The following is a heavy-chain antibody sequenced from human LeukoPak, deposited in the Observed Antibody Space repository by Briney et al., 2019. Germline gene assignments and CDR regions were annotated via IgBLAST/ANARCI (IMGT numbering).Heavy chain of an antibody. V-gene: IGHV4-34*01. CDR1: GGPFSGYY. CDR3: ARGRDYSYSYNWFDP. D-gene: IGHD4-4*01. CDR2: INHSGST. Sequence: SETLSLTCAVYGGPFSGYYWSWIRQPPGKGLEWIGEINHSGSTNYNPSLKSRVTISVDTSKNQFSLKLSSVTAADTAVYYCARGRDYSYSYNWFDPWGQGTLVTVSS. J-gene: IGHJ5*02.